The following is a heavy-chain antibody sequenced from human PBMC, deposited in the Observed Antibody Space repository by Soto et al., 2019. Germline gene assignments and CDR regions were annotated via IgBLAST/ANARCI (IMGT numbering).Heavy chain of an antibody. CDR1: GGSISTSRSY. J-gene: IGHJ5*02. Sequence: QLQLLESGPGLVKASETLSLTCSVSGGSISTSRSYWAWIRQPPGKGLGWLANIFYSGSTFYNPSLASRASVSVDTSKNEFSLKLRSVTAADTAVYYCARQPTTGDTDLWFDPWGQGTLVTVSS. CDR2: IFYSGST. D-gene: IGHD2-21*01. V-gene: IGHV4-39*01. CDR3: ARQPTTGDTDLWFDP.